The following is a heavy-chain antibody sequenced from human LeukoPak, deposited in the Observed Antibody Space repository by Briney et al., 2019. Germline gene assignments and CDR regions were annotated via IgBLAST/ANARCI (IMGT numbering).Heavy chain of an antibody. D-gene: IGHD5-24*01. J-gene: IGHJ4*02. CDR3: AKGVRRDGYNYFDY. Sequence: GGSLRLSCAASGFTFSNYGMHWVRQAPGKGLEWVSFIRYDGSNKNYVDSVKGRFTISRDNSKNTVDLEMNSLRAEDTAVYYCAKGVRRDGYNYFDYWGQGTLVTVSS. CDR2: IRYDGSNK. V-gene: IGHV3-30*02. CDR1: GFTFSNYG.